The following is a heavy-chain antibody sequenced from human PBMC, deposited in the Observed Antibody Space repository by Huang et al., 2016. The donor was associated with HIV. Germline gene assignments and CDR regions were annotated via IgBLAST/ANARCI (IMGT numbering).Heavy chain of an antibody. CDR2: ISGSSSTE. Sequence: EVQLVESGGGLAQPGGSLRLSCAASGFTFSSYSMNWVRQAPGKGLEWVSYISGSSSTEYYADSVKGRFTISRDRAKNSLYLQMNSLRADDTAVYYCARGPYYDILTGDDAFDIWGQGTMVTVSS. D-gene: IGHD3-9*01. CDR1: GFTFSSYS. V-gene: IGHV3-48*01. J-gene: IGHJ3*02. CDR3: ARGPYYDILTGDDAFDI.